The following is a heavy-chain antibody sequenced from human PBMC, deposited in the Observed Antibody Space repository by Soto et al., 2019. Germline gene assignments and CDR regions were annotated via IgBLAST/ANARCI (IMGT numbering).Heavy chain of an antibody. Sequence: EVQLVDSGGGLVKPGGSLRLPCAASGFSINTYNMNWVRQGPGKGLELVSFISSSSDYIYYADSVRGRFTISRDNAKNALFLRMNSLTVEDTAVYYCARDLVRDVSGTHIAYWGQGTLVTVS. D-gene: IGHD6-19*01. CDR3: ARDLVRDVSGTHIAY. CDR2: ISSSSDYI. V-gene: IGHV3-21*01. CDR1: GFSINTYN. J-gene: IGHJ4*02.